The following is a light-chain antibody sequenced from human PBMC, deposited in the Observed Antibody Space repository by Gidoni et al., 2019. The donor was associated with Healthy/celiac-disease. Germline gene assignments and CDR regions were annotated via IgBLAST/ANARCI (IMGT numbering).Light chain of an antibody. CDR1: SSNSGSNY. CDR2: RNN. Sequence: QSVLTQPPSSSGTPGQRVTISCSGSSSNSGSNYVYWFQQLPGTAPKPLISRNNQRPAGVTDRFSGSKSGTSASLALSGLRSEDVADYYCAACDDSLSGFRVFGGGTKLTVL. CDR3: AACDDSLSGFRV. J-gene: IGLJ3*02. V-gene: IGLV1-47*01.